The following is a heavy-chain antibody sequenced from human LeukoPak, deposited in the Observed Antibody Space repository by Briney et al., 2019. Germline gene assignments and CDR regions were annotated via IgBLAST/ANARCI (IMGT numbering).Heavy chain of an antibody. D-gene: IGHD6-19*01. Sequence: PGGSLRLSCAASGFTFSSYAMSWVRQAPGKGLEWVAVISYDGSNKYYANSAKGRFTISRDNSKHTLYLQMNSLRGEDTAVYYCARDRMSSTGCVDYWGQGTLVTVSS. J-gene: IGHJ4*02. V-gene: IGHV3-30-3*01. CDR3: ARDRMSSTGCVDY. CDR1: GFTFSSYA. CDR2: ISYDGSNK.